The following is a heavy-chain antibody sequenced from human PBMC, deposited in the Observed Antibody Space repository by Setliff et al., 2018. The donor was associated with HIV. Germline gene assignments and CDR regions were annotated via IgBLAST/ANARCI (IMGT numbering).Heavy chain of an antibody. Sequence: RASVKVSCKASGYTFTGYYMHWVRQAPGQGLEWMGGIIPILGIANYAQRFQGRLTITADESTRTAYMELSSLTSEDTAVYYCARGRKNNWFDPWGQGTLVTVSS. V-gene: IGHV1-69*10. CDR2: IIPILGIA. J-gene: IGHJ5*02. CDR3: ARGRKNNWFDP. CDR1: GYTFTGYY.